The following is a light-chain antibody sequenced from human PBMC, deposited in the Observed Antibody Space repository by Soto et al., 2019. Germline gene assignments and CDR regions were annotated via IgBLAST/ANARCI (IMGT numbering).Light chain of an antibody. CDR1: SSDVGGYNC. V-gene: IGLV2-11*01. CDR3: CSHSASYTFV. CDR2: DVT. J-gene: IGLJ1*01. Sequence: QSALAQPRSVSVSPGQSVTISCTRTSSDVGGYNCVSWYQQHPGKAPQLIIYDVTQRPSGVPDRFSGSKSGNTASLSISGLQAEDEADYYCCSHSASYTFVFGTGTKVTVL.